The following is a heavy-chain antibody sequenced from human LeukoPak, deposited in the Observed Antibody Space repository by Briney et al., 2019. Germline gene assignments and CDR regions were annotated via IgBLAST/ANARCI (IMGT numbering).Heavy chain of an antibody. CDR1: GFSFSSYE. J-gene: IGHJ4*02. D-gene: IGHD3-10*01. V-gene: IGHV3-48*03. Sequence: GGTLRLSCAASGFSFSSYEMNWVRQAPGKGLEWISYISASGTLTHYADSVEGRFTISRDNAKNSLYLQMNSLRAEDTAVYYCARDHVLWFGELFPDYWGQGTLVTVSS. CDR2: ISASGTLT. CDR3: ARDHVLWFGELFPDY.